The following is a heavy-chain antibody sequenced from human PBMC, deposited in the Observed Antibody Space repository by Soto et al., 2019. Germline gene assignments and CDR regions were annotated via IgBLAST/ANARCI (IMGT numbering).Heavy chain of an antibody. Sequence: SVKVSCKASGGTFSSYAISWVRQAPGQGLEWMGGIIPIFGTANYAQKFQGRVTITADESTSTAYMELSSLRSEDTAVYYCARRRITMIVVVMVDAAFDIWGQGTMVTVSS. V-gene: IGHV1-69*13. CDR2: IIPIFGTA. CDR3: ARRRITMIVVVMVDAAFDI. D-gene: IGHD3-22*01. J-gene: IGHJ3*02. CDR1: GGTFSSYA.